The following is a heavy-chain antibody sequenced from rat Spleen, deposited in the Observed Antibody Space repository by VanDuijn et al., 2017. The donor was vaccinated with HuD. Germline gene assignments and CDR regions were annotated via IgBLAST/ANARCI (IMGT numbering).Heavy chain of an antibody. CDR2: ISYDGSST. CDR1: GFTYNDYA. CDR3: TRGYDGTYYYVNWFAY. V-gene: IGHV5-7*01. D-gene: IGHD1-12*02. Sequence: EVQLVESGGGLVQPGGSLKLSCAASGFTYNDYAMAWVRQAPAKGLEWVATISYDGSSTYYRDSVKGRFTLSRDNAKSTLYLQMNSLRSEDTATYYCTRGYDGTYYYVNWFAYWGQGTLVTVSS. J-gene: IGHJ3*01.